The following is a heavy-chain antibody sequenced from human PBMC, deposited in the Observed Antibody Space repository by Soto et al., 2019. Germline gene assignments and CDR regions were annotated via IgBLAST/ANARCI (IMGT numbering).Heavy chain of an antibody. CDR1: NSSLGAFH. CDR3: ARSPLSYYYVRQTWREVGDSFDI. D-gene: IGHD3-16*01. V-gene: IGHV4-34*12. Sequence: PSETLSLTCAIYNSSLGAFHWTWIRQPPGKGLEWIGELIHGGSTNYNPSLKSRVTFSLDTSKNQFSLQLMSVTAADTAVYYCARSPLSYYYVRQTWREVGDSFDIWGRGTLVTVSS. J-gene: IGHJ3*02. CDR2: LIHGGST.